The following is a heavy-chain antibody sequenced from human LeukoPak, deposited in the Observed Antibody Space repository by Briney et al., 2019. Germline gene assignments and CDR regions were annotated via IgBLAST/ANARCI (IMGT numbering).Heavy chain of an antibody. CDR1: GFTFSSYS. J-gene: IGHJ4*02. V-gene: IGHV3-21*01. D-gene: IGHD3-10*01. CDR2: ISSSSSYI. Sequence: GGSLRLSCAASGFTFSSYSMNWVRQAPGKGLEWVSSISSSSSYIYYADSVKGRFTISRDNAKNSLYLQMNSLRAEDTAVYYCARDYPVRGVMGYWGQGTLVTVSS. CDR3: ARDYPVRGVMGY.